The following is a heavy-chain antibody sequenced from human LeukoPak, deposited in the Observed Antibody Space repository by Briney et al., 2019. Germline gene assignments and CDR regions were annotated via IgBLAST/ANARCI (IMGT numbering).Heavy chain of an antibody. J-gene: IGHJ4*02. Sequence: GGSLRLSCAASGFTFSSYGMSWVRQAPGKGVEWISAIIGSGGTTYYADSVEGRFTISRDNSKNTLYLQVNSLRAEDTAVYYCARDRTGTILYFDSWGQGTLVTVSS. CDR3: ARDRTGTILYFDS. V-gene: IGHV3-23*01. D-gene: IGHD1-7*01. CDR1: GFTFSSYG. CDR2: IIGSGGTT.